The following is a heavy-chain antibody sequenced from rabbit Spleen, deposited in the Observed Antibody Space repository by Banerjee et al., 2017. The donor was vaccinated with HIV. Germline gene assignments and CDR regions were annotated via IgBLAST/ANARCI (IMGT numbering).Heavy chain of an antibody. V-gene: IGHV1S45*01. CDR1: GFSFSDRDV. CDR2: INIVTGKS. Sequence: QEQLVESGGGLVKPEGSLTLTCKASGFSFSDRDVMCWVRQAPGKGLQWIACINIVTGKSVYASWAKGRIIMSRTSSTTVTLQMTSLTVADTATYFCARDTGSSFSSYGMDLWGPGTLVTVS. J-gene: IGHJ6*01. CDR3: ARDTGSSFSSYGMDL. D-gene: IGHD8-1*01.